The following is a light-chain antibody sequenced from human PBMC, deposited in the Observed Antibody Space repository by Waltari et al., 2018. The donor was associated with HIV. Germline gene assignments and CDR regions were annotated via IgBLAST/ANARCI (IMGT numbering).Light chain of an antibody. V-gene: IGKV4-1*01. CDR2: WAS. J-gene: IGKJ1*01. CDR3: LQYYSTPRT. CDR1: QSVLYSSNNKNY. Sequence: DIVMTQSPDSLAVSLGERATINCKSSQSVLYSSNNKNYLAWYQQKPGQSPKLLIYWASTWESGVPDRFSGSGSGTDFTLTISSLQAEDVAVYYCLQYYSTPRTFGQGTKVEIK.